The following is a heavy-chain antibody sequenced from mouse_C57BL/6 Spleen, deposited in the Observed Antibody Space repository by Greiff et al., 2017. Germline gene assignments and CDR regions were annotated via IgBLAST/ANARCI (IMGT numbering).Heavy chain of an antibody. J-gene: IGHJ2*01. CDR3: ARDHGIYDGYADSFDY. V-gene: IGHV3-6*01. CDR2: ISYDGSN. Sequence: EVQLQQSGPGLVKPSQSLSLTCSVTGYSITSGYYWNWIRQFPGNKLEWMGYISYDGSNNYNPSLKNLISITLDTSKNQFFLKLNSVTTEDTATYYCARDHGIYDGYADSFDYWAQGTTLTVSS. CDR1: GYSITSGYY. D-gene: IGHD2-2*01.